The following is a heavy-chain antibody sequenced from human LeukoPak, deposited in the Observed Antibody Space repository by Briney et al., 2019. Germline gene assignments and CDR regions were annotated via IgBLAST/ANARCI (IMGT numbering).Heavy chain of an antibody. CDR3: ATKQWLAPPPDS. CDR1: GFTFSKYW. V-gene: IGHV3-74*01. D-gene: IGHD6-19*01. J-gene: IGHJ4*02. Sequence: GGSLRLSCAASGFTFSKYWMLWVRQAPGKGLESVSRINAEGTVTTYADSVKGRFTVSRDNADNTMFLQMNSVRDEDTAVYYCATKQWLAPPPDSWGQGTPVTVSS. CDR2: INAEGTVT.